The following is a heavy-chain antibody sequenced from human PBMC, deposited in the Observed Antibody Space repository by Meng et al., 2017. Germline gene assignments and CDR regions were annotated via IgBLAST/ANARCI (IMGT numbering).Heavy chain of an antibody. V-gene: IGHV6-1*01. CDR3: ARGPYSFDS. CDR1: GDSVSSNSAA. CDR2: AYYRSKWYH. Sequence: QIQLQQSGPGLVKPSQTLSLICAISGDSVSSNSAAWNWIRQSPSRGLEWLGRAYYRSKWYHDYAESVKSRISIDPDTSKNQFSLQLRSVTPEDSAVYYCARGPYSFDSWGQRTLVTVSS. J-gene: IGHJ4*02.